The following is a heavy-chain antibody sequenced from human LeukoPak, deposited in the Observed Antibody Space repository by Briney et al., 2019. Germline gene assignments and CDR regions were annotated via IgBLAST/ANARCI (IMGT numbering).Heavy chain of an antibody. V-gene: IGHV3-23*01. CDR1: GFTFSSYA. CDR2: ISGSDAGT. D-gene: IGHD3-10*01. Sequence: GGSLRLSCAASGFTFSSYAMSWVRQAPGKGLEWVSAISGSDAGTYHANSVKGRFTISRDNSRNTLYLQMNSLRAEDTAVYYCARAPLWAGSDYWGQGTLVTVSS. J-gene: IGHJ4*02. CDR3: ARAPLWAGSDY.